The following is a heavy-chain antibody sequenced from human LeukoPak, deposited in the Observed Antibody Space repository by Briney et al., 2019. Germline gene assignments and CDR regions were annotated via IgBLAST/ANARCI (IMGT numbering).Heavy chain of an antibody. CDR1: GYSFTSYW. J-gene: IGHJ4*02. V-gene: IGHV5-51*01. CDR3: ARHLGGSYYPPYFDY. D-gene: IGHD1-26*01. Sequence: GESLKISCKGSGYSFTSYWIGWVRQMPGKGLEWMGIIYLGDSDTRYSPSFQGQVTISADKSISTAYLQWSSLKASDTAMYYCARHLGGSYYPPYFDYWGQGTLVTVSS. CDR2: IYLGDSDT.